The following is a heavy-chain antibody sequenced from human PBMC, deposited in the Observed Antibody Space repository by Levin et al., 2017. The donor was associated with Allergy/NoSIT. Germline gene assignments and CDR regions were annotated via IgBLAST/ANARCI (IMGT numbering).Heavy chain of an antibody. D-gene: IGHD3-22*01. CDR1: GGSFSGYY. CDR3: ARGRSRGYYLDY. J-gene: IGHJ4*02. CDR2: INHSGST. V-gene: IGHV4-34*01. Sequence: PSETLSLTCAVYGGSFSGYYWSWIRQPPGKGLEWIGEINHSGSTNYNPSLKSRVTISVDTSKNQVSLKLSSVTAADTAVYYCARGRSRGYYLDYWGQGPLVTVSS.